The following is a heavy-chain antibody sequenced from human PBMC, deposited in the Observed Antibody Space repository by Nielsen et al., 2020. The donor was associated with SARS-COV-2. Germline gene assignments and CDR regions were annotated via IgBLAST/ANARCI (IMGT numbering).Heavy chain of an antibody. V-gene: IGHV4-34*01. J-gene: IGHJ4*02. CDR1: GGSFSGDYY. Sequence: SETLSLTCAVYGGSFSGDYYWSWIRQPPGKGLEWIGEINHSGSTTYNPSLKSRVTISVDTSKNQFSLKLSSVTAADTAVYYCATSIRTVTRFDYWGQGTLVTVSS. CDR3: ATSIRTVTRFDY. CDR2: INHSGST. D-gene: IGHD4-17*01.